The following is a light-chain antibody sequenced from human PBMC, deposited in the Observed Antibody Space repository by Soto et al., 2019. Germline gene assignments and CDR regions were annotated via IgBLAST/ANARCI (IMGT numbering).Light chain of an antibody. Sequence: DIQMTQSPSTLSASVGDRVTITCRASQSISSSLAWYQQTPGKSPKLLIYDASILESGVPSSFSGSGSGTEFTLTVSSLQPDDFATYYCQQFHSYPWTFGQGTKVEI. CDR2: DAS. V-gene: IGKV1-5*01. J-gene: IGKJ1*01. CDR1: QSISSS. CDR3: QQFHSYPWT.